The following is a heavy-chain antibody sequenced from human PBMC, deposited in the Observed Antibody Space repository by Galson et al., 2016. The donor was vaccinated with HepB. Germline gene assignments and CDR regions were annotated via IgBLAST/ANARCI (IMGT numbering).Heavy chain of an antibody. Sequence: ASGYIFSSYGVGWLRQAPGQGLEWMGWISALNGVTFYAQNLQGRVTMTTDTATTTAYMEVRNLRSDDTAVYYCARARNLAMAGTSFYSDNWGQGTLITVSS. CDR1: GYIFSSYG. J-gene: IGHJ4*02. D-gene: IGHD6-19*01. V-gene: IGHV1-18*01. CDR2: ISALNGVT. CDR3: ARARNLAMAGTSFYSDN.